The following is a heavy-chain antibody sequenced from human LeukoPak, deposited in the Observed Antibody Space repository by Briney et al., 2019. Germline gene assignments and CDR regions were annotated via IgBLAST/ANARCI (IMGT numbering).Heavy chain of an antibody. V-gene: IGHV3-23*01. D-gene: IGHD5-12*01. Sequence: GGSLRLSCAASGFTFSNYAMSWVRQAPGKGLEWVSAISGSASSTYHADSVKGRFTISRDNSKNTLYLQMNSLGADDTAVYYCARTSHHVDIAATIPYGIYYFDYWGQGTLVTVSS. J-gene: IGHJ4*02. CDR2: ISGSASST. CDR1: GFTFSNYA. CDR3: ARTSHHVDIAATIPYGIYYFDY.